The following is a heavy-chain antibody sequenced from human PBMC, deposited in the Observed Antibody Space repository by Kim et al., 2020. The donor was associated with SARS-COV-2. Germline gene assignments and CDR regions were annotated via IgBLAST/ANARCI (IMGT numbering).Heavy chain of an antibody. V-gene: IGHV3-23*01. Sequence: ADSVTGRFTISRDNSKNTLYLQMNSLRAEDTAVYYCAKGRIAVAGTALDYWGQGTLVTVSS. CDR3: AKGRIAVAGTALDY. J-gene: IGHJ4*02. D-gene: IGHD6-19*01.